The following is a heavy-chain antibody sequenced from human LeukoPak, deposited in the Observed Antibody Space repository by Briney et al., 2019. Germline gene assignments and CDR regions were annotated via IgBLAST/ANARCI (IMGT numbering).Heavy chain of an antibody. CDR3: ARGVTTGLDWFDP. CDR1: GGSISTYY. V-gene: IGHV4-59*01. CDR2: TSDTGSA. D-gene: IGHD2-21*02. J-gene: IGHJ5*02. Sequence: PSETLSLTCSVSGGSISTYYWNWIRQPPGKGLEWIGCTSDTGSATYNPSLKSRVTISVDTSKNQFSLKMISVTAADTAVYYCARGVTTGLDWFDPWGQGTLVTVSS.